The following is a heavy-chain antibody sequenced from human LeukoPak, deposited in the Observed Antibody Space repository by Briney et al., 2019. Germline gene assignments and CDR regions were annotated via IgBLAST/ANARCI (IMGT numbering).Heavy chain of an antibody. CDR1: GGSISSSSYY. CDR3: ARGEGLGMVVALRAFDI. V-gene: IGHV4-39*07. D-gene: IGHD2-15*01. J-gene: IGHJ3*02. Sequence: PSETLSLTCTVSGGSISSSSYYWGWIRQPPGKGLEWMGSIYYSGSTYYNPSLKSRVTISVDKSTNQFSLKLSSVTAADTAVYYCARGEGLGMVVALRAFDIWGQGTMVTVSS. CDR2: IYYSGST.